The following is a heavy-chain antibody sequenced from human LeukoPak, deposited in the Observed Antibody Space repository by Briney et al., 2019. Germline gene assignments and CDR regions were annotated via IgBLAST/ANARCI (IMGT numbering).Heavy chain of an antibody. V-gene: IGHV4-59*01. D-gene: IGHD6-13*01. J-gene: IGHJ3*02. CDR2: IYYSGST. Sequence: SETLSLTCTVSGGSTSSYYWSWIRQPPGKGLEWIGYIYYSGSTNYNPSLKSRVTISVDTSKNQFSLKLSSVTAADTAVYYCARLAAFDIWGQGTMVTVSS. CDR3: ARLAAFDI. CDR1: GGSTSSYY.